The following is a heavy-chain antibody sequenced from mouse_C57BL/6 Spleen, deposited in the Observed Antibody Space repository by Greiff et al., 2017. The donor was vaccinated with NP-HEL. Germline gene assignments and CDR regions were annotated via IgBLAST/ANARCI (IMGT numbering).Heavy chain of an antibody. Sequence: QVQLKESGAELVKPGASVKMSCKASGYTFTSYWITWVKQRPGQGLEWIGDIYPGSGSTNYNEKFKSKATLTVDTSSSTAYMQLSSLTSEDSAVYYCARTDYGSSYYFDYWGQGTTLTVSS. CDR1: GYTFTSYW. D-gene: IGHD1-1*01. V-gene: IGHV1-55*01. CDR3: ARTDYGSSYYFDY. J-gene: IGHJ2*01. CDR2: IYPGSGST.